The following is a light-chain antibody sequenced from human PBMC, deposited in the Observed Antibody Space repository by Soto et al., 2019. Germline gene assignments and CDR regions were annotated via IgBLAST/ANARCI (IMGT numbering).Light chain of an antibody. CDR3: QQYNNWFWT. CDR1: QSVSSN. V-gene: IGKV3-15*01. J-gene: IGKJ1*01. CDR2: GAS. Sequence: EIVMTQSPATLSVSPGERATLSCRASQSVSSNLAWYKQKPGQAPRLLIYGASTRATGSPARFSGSGSGTEFTLTISSLQSEDFAVYYCQQYNNWFWTFGQGTKVEIK.